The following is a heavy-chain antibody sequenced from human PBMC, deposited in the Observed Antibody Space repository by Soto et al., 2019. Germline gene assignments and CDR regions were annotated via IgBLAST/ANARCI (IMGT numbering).Heavy chain of an antibody. J-gene: IGHJ4*02. CDR3: ARDSPSSGYYYVGCIV. Sequence: GASVKVSCKASGCTFSSHAISWVRQAPGQGLEWMGGIIPIFGTANYAQKFQGRVTITADESTSTAYMELSSLRSEDTAVYYCARDSPSSGYYYVGCIVWGQGALVTVSS. CDR2: IIPIFGTA. CDR1: GCTFSSHA. V-gene: IGHV1-69*13. D-gene: IGHD3-22*01.